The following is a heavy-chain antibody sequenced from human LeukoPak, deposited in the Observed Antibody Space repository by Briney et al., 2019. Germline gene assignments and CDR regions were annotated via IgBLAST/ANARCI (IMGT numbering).Heavy chain of an antibody. CDR2: IYYSGST. D-gene: IGHD5-18*01. CDR1: GGSISSSSYY. J-gene: IGHJ6*03. CDR3: ARQIPDTAMVTEPYYYYMDV. V-gene: IGHV4-39*01. Sequence: SETLSLTCTVSGGSISSSSYYWGWIRQPPGKGLEWIGSIYYSGSTYYNPSLKSRVTISVDTSKNQFSLKLSSVTAADTAVYYCARQIPDTAMVTEPYYYYMDVWGKGTTVTISS.